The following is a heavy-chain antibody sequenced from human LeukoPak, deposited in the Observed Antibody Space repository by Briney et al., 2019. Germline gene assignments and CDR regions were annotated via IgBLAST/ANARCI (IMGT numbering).Heavy chain of an antibody. J-gene: IGHJ4*02. Sequence: GGSLRLSCAASGFTFSRYAMNWVRQAPGKGLEWVSYVNTDSSDIHYADSVKGRFTISRDNARNTLYLQLSSLRAEDSAVYYCARDTFQPGLIDSWGQGTLVTVSS. D-gene: IGHD2-2*01. CDR1: GFTFSRYA. CDR2: VNTDSSDI. V-gene: IGHV3-21*05. CDR3: ARDTFQPGLIDS.